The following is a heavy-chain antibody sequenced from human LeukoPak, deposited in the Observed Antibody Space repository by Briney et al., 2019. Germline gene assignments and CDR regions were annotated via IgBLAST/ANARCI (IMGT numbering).Heavy chain of an antibody. J-gene: IGHJ4*02. CDR3: ARALDEGARFDY. V-gene: IGHV3-30*02. CDR2: ILYDGTNT. CDR1: PFTLSNYA. Sequence: GGSLRLSCAASPFTLSNYAMHWVRQAPGKGLEWLAFILYDGTNTCYADSVKGRFTNSRDNSKNTLYLQMNSLRAEDTAVYYCARALDEGARFDYWGQGTLVTVSS.